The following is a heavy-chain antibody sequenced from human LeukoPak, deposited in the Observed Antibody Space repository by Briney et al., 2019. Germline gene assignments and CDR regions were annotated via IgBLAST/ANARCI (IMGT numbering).Heavy chain of an antibody. V-gene: IGHV3-30*04. J-gene: IGHJ6*03. D-gene: IGHD3-10*01. CDR3: ARYTRQRITMVRGARRNYYYYMDV. CDR1: GFTFSSYA. CDR2: ISYDGSNK. Sequence: GGSLRLSCAASGFTFSSYAMHWVRQAPGKGLEWVAVISYDGSNKYYADSVKGRFTISRDNSKNTLYLQMNSLRAEDTAVYYCARYTRQRITMVRGARRNYYYYMDVWGKGTTVTVSS.